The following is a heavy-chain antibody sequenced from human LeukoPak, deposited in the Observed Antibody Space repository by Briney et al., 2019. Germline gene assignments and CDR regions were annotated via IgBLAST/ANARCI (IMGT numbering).Heavy chain of an antibody. Sequence: ASVKVSCRASGYTFTSYDINWVRQATGQGLEWMGWMGPNNGNTGYAQKFQGRVTMTRNTSISTAYMELSSLKSEDTAVYYCARGRKTGTRVAVDIWGQGTMVTVSS. CDR2: MGPNNGNT. CDR1: GYTFTSYD. CDR3: ARGRKTGTRVAVDI. J-gene: IGHJ3*02. V-gene: IGHV1-8*01.